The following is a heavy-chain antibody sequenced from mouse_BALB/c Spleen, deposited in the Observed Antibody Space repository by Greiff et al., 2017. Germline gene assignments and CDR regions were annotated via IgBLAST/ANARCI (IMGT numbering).Heavy chain of an antibody. CDR3: ARSDPYAMDY. J-gene: IGHJ4*01. V-gene: IGHV3-2*02. CDR2: ISYSGST. CDR1: GYSITSDYA. Sequence: EVKVEESGPGLVKPSQSLSLTCTVTGYSITSDYAWNWIRQFPGNKLEWMGYISYSGSTSYNPSLKSRISITRDTSKNQFFLQLNSVTTEDTATYYCARSDPYAMDYWGQGTSVTVSS.